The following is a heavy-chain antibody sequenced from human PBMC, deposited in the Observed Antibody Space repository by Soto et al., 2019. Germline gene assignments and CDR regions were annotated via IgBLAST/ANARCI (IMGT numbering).Heavy chain of an antibody. V-gene: IGHV3-7*03. J-gene: IGHJ4*02. CDR3: AKKSLGTYFDY. CDR2: ISPDGNAK. Sequence: GGSLRRSCAASASMFSSLLISWVRQAPGKGLDWVANISPDGNAKNYVDSVKGRFTISRDTAKSSLFLEMNSLRAEDTAVYYCAKKSLGTYFDYWGQGTLVTVSS. D-gene: IGHD7-27*01. CDR1: ASMFSSLL.